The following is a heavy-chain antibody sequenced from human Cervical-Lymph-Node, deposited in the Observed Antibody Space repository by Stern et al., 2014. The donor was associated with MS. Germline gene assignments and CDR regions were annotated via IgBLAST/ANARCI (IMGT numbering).Heavy chain of an antibody. CDR3: ARRRSAITGAPPPNYFDP. Sequence: QVTLRESGPTLVKPTQTLTLTCTFSGFSLTTPGVGVGWIRQPPGKSLEWLPFLFWDDDKRYSPSLKSRLTITKDTSKNQVVLTLTNIDPVDTATYYCARRRSAITGAPPPNYFDPWGQGTLVAVSS. D-gene: IGHD1-20*01. CDR1: GFSLTTPGVG. V-gene: IGHV2-5*02. J-gene: IGHJ5*02. CDR2: LFWDDDK.